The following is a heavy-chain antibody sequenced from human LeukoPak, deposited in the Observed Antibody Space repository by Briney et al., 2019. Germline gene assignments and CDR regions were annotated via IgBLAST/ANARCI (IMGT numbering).Heavy chain of an antibody. D-gene: IGHD2-15*01. CDR3: AKDTTNAGGKFDY. Sequence: PGRSLRLSCAASGFTFDDYAMHWVRQAPGKGLEWVSGISWNSGSIGYADSVKGRFTISRDNAKNSLYLQMNSLRAEDTALYYCAKDTTNAGGKFDYWGQGTLVTVSS. J-gene: IGHJ4*02. CDR1: GFTFDDYA. CDR2: ISWNSGSI. V-gene: IGHV3-9*01.